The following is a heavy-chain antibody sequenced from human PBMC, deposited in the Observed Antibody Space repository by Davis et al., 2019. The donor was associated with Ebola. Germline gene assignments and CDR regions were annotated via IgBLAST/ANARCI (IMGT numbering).Heavy chain of an antibody. V-gene: IGHV1-3*01. J-gene: IGHJ3*02. CDR3: AKIDCSGGSCYAPDI. D-gene: IGHD2-15*01. CDR2: INAGNGNT. Sequence: ASVKVSCKASGYTFTSYAMHWVRQAPGQRLEWMGWINAGNGNTKYSQKFQGRVTITRDTSASTAYMELSSLRSEDAAVYYCAKIDCSGGSCYAPDIWGQGTMVTVSS. CDR1: GYTFTSYA.